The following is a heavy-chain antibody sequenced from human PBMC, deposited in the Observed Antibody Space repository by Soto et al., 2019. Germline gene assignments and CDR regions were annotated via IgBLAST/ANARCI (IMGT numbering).Heavy chain of an antibody. D-gene: IGHD6-13*01. J-gene: IGHJ4*02. CDR3: ARIGSSGHFDY. CDR2: IYHTGNT. Sequence: SETLSLTCTVSGVSISNSRYYWAWIRQPPGKGLEWIGSIYHTGNTYYNPSLRSRVTISVDTSKNQFSLKLTSVTAADMALYYCARIGSSGHFDYWGQGSLVTVSS. CDR1: GVSISNSRYY. V-gene: IGHV4-39*01.